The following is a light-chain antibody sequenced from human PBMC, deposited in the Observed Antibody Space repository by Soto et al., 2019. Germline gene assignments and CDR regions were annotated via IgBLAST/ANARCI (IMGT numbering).Light chain of an antibody. CDR1: SSNIGAGYD. Sequence: QPVLTQPPSVSGAPGQRVTISCTGSSSNIGAGYDVHWYQQLPGTAPKLLIYGNSNRPSGVPDRFCGSKSGTSASLAITGLQAEDEADYYCQSYDSSLRGSVFGGGTKLTVL. J-gene: IGLJ3*02. CDR3: QSYDSSLRGSV. CDR2: GNS. V-gene: IGLV1-40*01.